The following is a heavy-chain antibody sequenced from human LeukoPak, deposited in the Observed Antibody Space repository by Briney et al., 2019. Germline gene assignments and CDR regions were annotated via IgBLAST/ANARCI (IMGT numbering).Heavy chain of an antibody. Sequence: PSETLSLTCTVSGGSISSYYWSWIRQPPGKGLEWIGYIYYSGSTKYNPSLKSRVTISVDTSKNQFSLKLSSVTAADTAVYYCARHPVAAAGTVWFDPWGQGTLVTVSS. CDR3: ARHPVAAAGTVWFDP. D-gene: IGHD6-13*01. CDR1: GGSISSYY. CDR2: IYYSGST. J-gene: IGHJ5*01. V-gene: IGHV4-59*08.